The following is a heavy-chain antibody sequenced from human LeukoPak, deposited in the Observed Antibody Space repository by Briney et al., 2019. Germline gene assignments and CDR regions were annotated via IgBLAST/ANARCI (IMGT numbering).Heavy chain of an antibody. D-gene: IGHD2-2*01. CDR1: GYTFTSYW. V-gene: IGHV5-51*01. Sequence: GESLKISCKGSGYTFTSYWIAWVRQMPGKGLEWMGIIYPGDSDTRYSPSFQGQVTISADKSITTAYLQWSSLEASDTAMYYCAKIDRQYCSRSSCYALDYWGQGTQVTVSS. J-gene: IGHJ4*02. CDR2: IYPGDSDT. CDR3: AKIDRQYCSRSSCYALDY.